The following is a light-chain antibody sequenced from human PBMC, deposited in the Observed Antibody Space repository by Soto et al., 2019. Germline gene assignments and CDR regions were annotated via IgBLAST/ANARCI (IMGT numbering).Light chain of an antibody. J-gene: IGKJ1*01. CDR3: QQYTDWPLT. CDR1: QSVSSN. CDR2: GAS. Sequence: EIVMTQSPDTLSVSPGERATLSCRASQSVSSNLAWYQHKPGQAPRLLMYGASTRATGVPARFSGSGSGTESTLTISSLQSEDFAVYYCQQYTDWPLTFGQATSVEIK. V-gene: IGKV3-15*01.